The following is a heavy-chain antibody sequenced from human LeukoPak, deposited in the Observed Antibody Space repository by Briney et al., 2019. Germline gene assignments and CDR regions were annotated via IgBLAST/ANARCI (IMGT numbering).Heavy chain of an antibody. CDR2: TYYRSKWYN. CDR3: ARDRGSLRYYFDY. D-gene: IGHD1-26*01. V-gene: IGHV6-1*01. Sequence: SQTLSLTCAISGGSVSSNSVAWNWIRQSPSRGLEWLGSTYYRSKWYNDYALSVKSRITINPDTSKNQFSLQLNSVTPEDTAVYCCARDRGSLRYYFDYWGQGTLVTVSS. CDR1: GGSVSSNSVA. J-gene: IGHJ4*02.